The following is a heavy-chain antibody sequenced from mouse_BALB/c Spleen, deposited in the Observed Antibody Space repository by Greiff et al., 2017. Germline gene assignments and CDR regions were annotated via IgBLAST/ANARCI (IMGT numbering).Heavy chain of an antibody. CDR1: GFSLTSYG. J-gene: IGHJ4*01. D-gene: IGHD1-2*01. CDR2: IWSGGST. Sequence: QVQLQQSGPGLVQPSQSLSITCTVSGFSLTSYGVHWVRQSPGKGLEWLGVIWSGGSTDYNAAFISRLSISKDNSKSQVFFKMNSLQANDTAIYYCARNHYGYDYAMDYWGQGTSVTVSS. V-gene: IGHV2-2*02. CDR3: ARNHYGYDYAMDY.